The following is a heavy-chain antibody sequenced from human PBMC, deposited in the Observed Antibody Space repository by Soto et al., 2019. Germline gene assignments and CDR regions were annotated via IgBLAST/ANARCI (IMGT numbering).Heavy chain of an antibody. D-gene: IGHD6-6*01. CDR2: IYPGDSDT. CDR1: GYSFTSYW. Sequence: GESLKISCKGSGYSFTSYWIGWVRQMPGKGLEWMGIIYPGDSDTRYSPSFQGQVTISADKSISTAYLQWSSLKASDTAMYYCARHGRDIAARPNYYYYGMDVWGQGTTVTVSS. CDR3: ARHGRDIAARPNYYYYGMDV. J-gene: IGHJ6*02. V-gene: IGHV5-51*01.